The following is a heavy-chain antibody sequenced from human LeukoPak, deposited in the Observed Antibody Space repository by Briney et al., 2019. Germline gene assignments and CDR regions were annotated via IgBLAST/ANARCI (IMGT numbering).Heavy chain of an antibody. Sequence: PSVSLTRSGAGSGFTCNSYNMVWVPHAPGKGPEWLLSISSGSAYIDYTDSARGRFTVSRYTTKNSVYLQSNSLNANDTSLYDCAREPRTGRPNVFDMWGQGTLVTVS. CDR2: ISSGSAYI. CDR3: AREPRTGRPNVFDM. V-gene: IGHV3-21*01. D-gene: IGHD3-9*01. J-gene: IGHJ4*03. CDR1: GFTCNSYN.